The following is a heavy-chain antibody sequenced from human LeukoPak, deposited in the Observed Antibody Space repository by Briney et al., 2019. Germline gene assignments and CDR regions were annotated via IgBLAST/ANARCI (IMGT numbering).Heavy chain of an antibody. CDR2: IWYDGSDK. CDR1: GFTFSSYG. J-gene: IGHJ4*02. Sequence: GGSLRLSCAASGFTFSSYGMHWVRQAPGKGLEWVAVIWYDGSDKYYADSVRGRFTISRDNAKKSVYLQMNSLRAEDTAIYYCVKSAGRNGGNWGQGILVTVSS. CDR3: VKSAGRNGGN. V-gene: IGHV3-33*03. D-gene: IGHD1-26*01.